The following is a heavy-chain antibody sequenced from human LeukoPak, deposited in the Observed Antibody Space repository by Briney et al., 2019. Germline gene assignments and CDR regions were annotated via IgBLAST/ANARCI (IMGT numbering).Heavy chain of an antibody. J-gene: IGHJ4*02. CDR3: ARVRMRLRAYYFDY. CDR1: GGSISSYY. D-gene: IGHD2-8*01. CDR2: IYYSGST. V-gene: IGHV4-59*08. Sequence: SETLSLTCTVSGGSISSYYWSWIRQPPGKGLEWIGYIYYSGSTYYNPSLKSRVTISVDTSKNQFSLKLSSVTAADTAVYYCARVRMRLRAYYFDYWGQGTLVTVPS.